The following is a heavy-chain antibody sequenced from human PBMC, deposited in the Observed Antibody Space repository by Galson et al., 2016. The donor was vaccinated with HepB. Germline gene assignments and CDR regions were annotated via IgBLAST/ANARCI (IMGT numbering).Heavy chain of an antibody. CDR1: GFTFRNYH. Sequence: LRLSCAGSGFTFRNYHMNWVRQTPGKGLEWVSSISSGSAYKYYADSVKGRFSIFRDNAKNSLYLQMNSLRAEDTAVYYCAREPVRLDDLLTGPPKNPDYWGQGTLVTVSS. V-gene: IGHV3-21*01. J-gene: IGHJ4*02. CDR2: ISSGSAYK. CDR3: AREPVRLDDLLTGPPKNPDY. D-gene: IGHD3-9*01.